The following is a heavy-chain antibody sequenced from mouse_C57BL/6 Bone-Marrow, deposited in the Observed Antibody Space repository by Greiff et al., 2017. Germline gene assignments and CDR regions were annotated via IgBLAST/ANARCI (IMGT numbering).Heavy chain of an antibody. Sequence: VQLQQSGAELVRPGTSVKMSCKASGYTFTNYWIGWAKQRPGHGLEWIGDIYPGGGYTNYNEKFKGKATLTADKSSSTAYMQFSSLTSEDSAVYYCARPYYSNYWYFDVWGAGTTVTVSS. D-gene: IGHD2-5*01. CDR1: GYTFTNYW. CDR3: ARPYYSNYWYFDV. J-gene: IGHJ1*01. V-gene: IGHV1-63*01. CDR2: IYPGGGYT.